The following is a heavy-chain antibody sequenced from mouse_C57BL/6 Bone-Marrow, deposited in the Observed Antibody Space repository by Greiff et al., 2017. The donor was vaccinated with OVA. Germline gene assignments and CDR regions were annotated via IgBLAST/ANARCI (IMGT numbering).Heavy chain of an antibody. J-gene: IGHJ4*01. D-gene: IGHD2-1*01. CDR2: IYPGSGST. V-gene: IGHV1-55*01. Sequence: QVQLQQPGAELVKPGASVKMSCKASGYTFTSYWITWVKQRPGQGLEWIGDIYPGSGSTNYNEKFKSKATLTVDTSSSTAFKQLRSLTSEDSAVYYWARGVPIYDGNYYYAMDYWGQGTSVTVSS. CDR1: GYTFTSYW. CDR3: ARGVPIYDGNYYYAMDY.